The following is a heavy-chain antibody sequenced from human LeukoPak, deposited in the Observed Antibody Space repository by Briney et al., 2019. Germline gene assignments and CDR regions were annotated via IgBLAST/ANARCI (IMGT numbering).Heavy chain of an antibody. Sequence: GGSLRLSCAASGFTFDDYAMHWVRQAPGKGLEWVSGISWNSGSIGYADSVKGRFTISRDNAKNSLYLQMNSLRAEDMALYYCARQYSSSSPGLFDYWAREPWSPSPQ. V-gene: IGHV3-9*03. CDR2: ISWNSGSI. CDR1: GFTFDDYA. J-gene: IGHJ4*02. CDR3: ARQYSSSSPGLFDY. D-gene: IGHD6-6*01.